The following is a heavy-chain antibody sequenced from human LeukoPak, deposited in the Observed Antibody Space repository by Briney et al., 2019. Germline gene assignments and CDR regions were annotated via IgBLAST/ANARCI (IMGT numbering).Heavy chain of an antibody. V-gene: IGHV3-30*02. J-gene: IGHJ6*03. D-gene: IGHD2-2*02. CDR1: GFTFSSYG. CDR2: IWYGGSNK. CDR3: AKDGGYCSSTSCYTKRYYYYMDV. Sequence: GGSLRLSCAASGFTFSSYGMHWVRQAPGKGLEWVAVIWYGGSNKYYADSVKGRFTISRDNSKNTLYLQMNSLRAEDTAVYYCAKDGGYCSSTSCYTKRYYYYMDVWGKGTTVTVSS.